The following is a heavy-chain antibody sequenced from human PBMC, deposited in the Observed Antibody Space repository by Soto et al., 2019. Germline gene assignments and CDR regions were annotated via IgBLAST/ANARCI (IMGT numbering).Heavy chain of an antibody. J-gene: IGHJ4*02. Sequence: SETLSLTCTVSGGSISSSSYYWGWIRQPPGKGLEWIGSIYYSGSTYYNPSLKSRVTISVDTSKNQFSLKLSSVTAADTAVYYCARRGPSRSFYARYYFDYWGQGTMVTVSS. CDR2: IYYSGST. V-gene: IGHV4-39*01. CDR1: GGSISSSSYY. D-gene: IGHD6-6*01. CDR3: ARRGPSRSFYARYYFDY.